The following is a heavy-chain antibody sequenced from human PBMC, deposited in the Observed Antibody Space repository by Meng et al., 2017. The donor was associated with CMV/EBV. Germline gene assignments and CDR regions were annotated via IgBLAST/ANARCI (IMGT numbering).Heavy chain of an antibody. V-gene: IGHV3-74*01. CDR1: GFTFGSYW. D-gene: IGHD3-3*01. CDR2: IHSDGVSA. CDR3: ARMFNYDFSRGGMDV. J-gene: IGHJ6*02. Sequence: GESLKISCGGSGFTFGSYWMHWVRQVPGKGLVWISRIHSDGVSADYAGSVMGRFTISRDNAENTVYLQMNSLRPEDTAVYYCARMFNYDFSRGGMDVWGQGTTVTVSS.